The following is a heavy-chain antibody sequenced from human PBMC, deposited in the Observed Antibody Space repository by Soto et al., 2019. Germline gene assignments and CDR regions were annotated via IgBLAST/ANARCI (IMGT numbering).Heavy chain of an antibody. CDR3: ARSSGSYDHKCYYFDY. J-gene: IGHJ4*02. D-gene: IGHD1-26*01. Sequence: SVKVSCKASGGTFSSYAISWVRQAPGQGLEWMGGIIPIFGTANYAQKFQGRVTITADESTSTAYMELSSLRSEDTAVYYCARSSGSYDHKCYYFDYWVQGTMVSVSS. CDR1: GGTFSSYA. CDR2: IIPIFGTA. V-gene: IGHV1-69*13.